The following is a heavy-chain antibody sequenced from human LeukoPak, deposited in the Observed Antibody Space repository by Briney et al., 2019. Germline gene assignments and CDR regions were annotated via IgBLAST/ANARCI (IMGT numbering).Heavy chain of an antibody. CDR3: ARQGPAAPFDP. Sequence: SETLSLTCAVSGYSISSGYYWGWIRQPPGKGLEWIGSIYHSGSTYYNPSLKSRVTISVDTSKNQFSLKLSSATAADMAVYYCARQGPAAPFDPWGQGTLVTVSS. CDR2: IYHSGST. CDR1: GYSISSGYY. V-gene: IGHV4-38-2*01. D-gene: IGHD2-2*01. J-gene: IGHJ5*02.